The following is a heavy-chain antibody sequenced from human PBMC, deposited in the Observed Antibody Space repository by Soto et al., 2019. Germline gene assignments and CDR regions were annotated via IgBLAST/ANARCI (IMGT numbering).Heavy chain of an antibody. CDR1: GDSVTSSSSY. J-gene: IGHJ4*02. Sequence: QLHLQESGPGLVKTSETLSLTCTVSGDSVTSSSSYWGWIRQSPGRGLEWIGTFYYSGSTFYNPSLNSRVTISVDTSKNQFSLKLNSVAAADAAVYYCARHLLDYNKPPFDSWGQGTLVTVSS. CDR2: FYYSGST. V-gene: IGHV4-39*01. D-gene: IGHD4-4*01. CDR3: ARHLLDYNKPPFDS.